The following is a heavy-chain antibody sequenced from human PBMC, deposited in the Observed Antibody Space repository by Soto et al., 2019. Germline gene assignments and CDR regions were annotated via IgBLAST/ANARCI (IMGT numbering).Heavy chain of an antibody. Sequence: GGSLRLSCSASGFTFSSYAMHWVRQAPGKGLEYVSAISSNGGSTYYADSVKGRFTISRDNSKNTLYLQMSSLRAEDTAVYYCVKDPSRYYDFWSGYYSGQATGFDPWGQGTLVTVSS. CDR3: VKDPSRYYDFWSGYYSGQATGFDP. CDR1: GFTFSSYA. J-gene: IGHJ5*02. V-gene: IGHV3-64D*08. CDR2: ISSNGGST. D-gene: IGHD3-3*01.